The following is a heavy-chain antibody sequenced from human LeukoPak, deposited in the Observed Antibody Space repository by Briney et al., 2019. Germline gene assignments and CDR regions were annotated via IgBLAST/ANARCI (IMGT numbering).Heavy chain of an antibody. J-gene: IGHJ6*03. V-gene: IGHV4-59*01. CDR2: IYYSGST. Sequence: SETLSLTCTVPGGSISSYYWSWIRQPPGKGLEWIGYIYYSGSTNYNPSLKSRVTISVDTSKNQFSLKLSSVTAADTAVYYCARTTEAHSWRTRYYDYYMDVWGKGTTVTVSS. D-gene: IGHD6-13*01. CDR1: GGSISSYY. CDR3: ARTTEAHSWRTRYYDYYMDV.